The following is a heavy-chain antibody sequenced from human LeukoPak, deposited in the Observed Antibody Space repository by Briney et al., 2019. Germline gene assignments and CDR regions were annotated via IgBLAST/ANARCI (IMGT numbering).Heavy chain of an antibody. D-gene: IGHD2-15*01. Sequence: GRSLRLSYAASGFTFSSYGMHWVRQAPGKGLEWVAVISYDGSNKYYADSVKGRFTISRDNSKNTLYLQMNSLRAEDTAVYYCAQGAGYCSGGGCYSIDYWGQGTLVTVSS. CDR2: ISYDGSNK. CDR3: AQGAGYCSGGGCYSIDY. V-gene: IGHV3-30*18. CDR1: GFTFSSYG. J-gene: IGHJ4*02.